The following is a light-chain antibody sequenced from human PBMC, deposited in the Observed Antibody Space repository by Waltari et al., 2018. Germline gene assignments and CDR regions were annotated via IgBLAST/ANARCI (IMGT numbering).Light chain of an antibody. CDR3: HLWDSSTDHWV. CDR2: DDN. Sequence: SYVLTQPPSVSVAPGQTARITCEGSNIGSKRVHWYQQKSGQAPRLAVYDDNDRPSGIPERFAGSNSGNTATLTISRVAAGDEADYYCHLWDSSTDHWVFGGGTRLTVL. CDR1: NIGSKR. V-gene: IGLV3-21*02. J-gene: IGLJ3*02.